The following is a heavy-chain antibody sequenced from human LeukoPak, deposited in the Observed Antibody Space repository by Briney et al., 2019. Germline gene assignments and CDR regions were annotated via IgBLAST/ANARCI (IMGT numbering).Heavy chain of an antibody. D-gene: IGHD3-22*01. CDR3: ARAADSSGYYDY. CDR2: ISYDGDDGSNI. V-gene: IGHV3-30-3*01. CDR1: GFTFRSYA. J-gene: IGHJ4*02. Sequence: GGSLRLSCAASGFTFRSYAMHWVRQAPGKGLEWVAVISYDGDDGSNIYYADSVKGRFTISRDNAKNTLYLQMNSLRAEDTAVYYCARAADSSGYYDYWGQGTLVTVSS.